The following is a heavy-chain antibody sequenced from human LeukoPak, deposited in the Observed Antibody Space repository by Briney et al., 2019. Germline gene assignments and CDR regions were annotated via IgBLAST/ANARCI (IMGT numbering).Heavy chain of an antibody. D-gene: IGHD3-9*01. Sequence: PSGTLSLTCAVSGGSISSSNWWSWVHQPPGKGLEWIGEIYHRGSTNYNPSLKSRVTISVDKSKNQFSLKLSSVTAADTAVYYCAGSALYYDILTGWIAATYFDYWGQGTLVTVSS. J-gene: IGHJ4*02. V-gene: IGHV4-4*02. CDR1: GGSISSSNW. CDR3: AGSALYYDILTGWIAATYFDY. CDR2: IYHRGST.